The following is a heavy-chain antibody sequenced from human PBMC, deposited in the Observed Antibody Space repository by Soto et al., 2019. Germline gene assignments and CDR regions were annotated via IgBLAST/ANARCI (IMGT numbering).Heavy chain of an antibody. Sequence: SETLSLTCTVSGGSISSYYWSWIRQPPGKGLEWIGYIYYSGSTNYNPSLKSRVTISVDTSKNQFSLKLSSVTAADTAVYYCAGGDGYSSGNYWGQGTLVTVYS. V-gene: IGHV4-59*08. D-gene: IGHD6-19*01. CDR1: GGSISSYY. CDR3: AGGDGYSSGNY. CDR2: IYYSGST. J-gene: IGHJ4*02.